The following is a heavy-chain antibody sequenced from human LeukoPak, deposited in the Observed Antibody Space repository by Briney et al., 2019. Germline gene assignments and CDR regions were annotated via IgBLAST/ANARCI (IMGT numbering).Heavy chain of an antibody. CDR1: GGSFSGYY. CDR2: INHSGST. D-gene: IGHD6-6*01. V-gene: IGHV4-34*01. CDR3: ARGLSSSSFFDY. Sequence: SETLSLTCAVYGGSFSGYYWSWIRQPPGKGLEWIGEINHSGSTNHNPSLKSRVTISVDTSKNQFSLKLSSVTAADTAVYYCARGLSSSSFFDYWGQGTLVTVSS. J-gene: IGHJ4*02.